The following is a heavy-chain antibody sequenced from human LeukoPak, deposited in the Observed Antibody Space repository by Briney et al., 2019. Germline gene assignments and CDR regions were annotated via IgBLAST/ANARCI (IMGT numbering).Heavy chain of an antibody. CDR1: VYTFTSYA. Sequence: ASVKVSCKASVYTFTSYAIHWVRQAPGQRLECMGWINTGNGNTKYSQKFQGRVTITRDTSASTAYMDLSSLRSEDTAVYYCARNTETAIPLPYYFDYWGQGTLVTVSS. D-gene: IGHD2-21*02. CDR3: ARNTETAIPLPYYFDY. J-gene: IGHJ4*02. CDR2: INTGNGNT. V-gene: IGHV1-3*04.